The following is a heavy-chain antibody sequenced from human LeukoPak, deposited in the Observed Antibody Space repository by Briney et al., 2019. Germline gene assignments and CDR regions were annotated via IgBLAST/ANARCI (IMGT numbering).Heavy chain of an antibody. CDR3: SRLAAFGSA. CDR2: IRGKADDYAS. Sequence: GGSLKLSCAASGFTFSGSAIHWVRQASGKGLEWIGRIRGKADDYASVYAASVEGRFTISRDDSRNAAYLQMNSLKIEVTAVYYCSRLAAFGSAWGQGTLVTVSS. CDR1: GFTFSGSA. J-gene: IGHJ4*02. V-gene: IGHV3-73*01. D-gene: IGHD3-10*01.